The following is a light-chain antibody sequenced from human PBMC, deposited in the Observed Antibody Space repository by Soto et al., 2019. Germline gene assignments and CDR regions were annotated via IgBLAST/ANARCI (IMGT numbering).Light chain of an antibody. V-gene: IGKV3-11*01. J-gene: IGKJ1*01. CDR3: QQRSTTWT. CDR1: QSVSSY. Sequence: EIVLTQSPATLSLSPGERATLSCRASQSVSSYLAWYQQKPGQAPRLLIYDASNRATGIPARFSGSVSGTDFTLTISSLEPEDFAVYYCQQRSTTWTFGQGTKVEIK. CDR2: DAS.